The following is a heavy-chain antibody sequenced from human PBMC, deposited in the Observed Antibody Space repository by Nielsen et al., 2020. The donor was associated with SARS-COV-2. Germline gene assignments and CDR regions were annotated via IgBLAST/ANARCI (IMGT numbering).Heavy chain of an antibody. CDR2: INPSGGST. Sequence: ASVKVSCKASGYTFTSYYMHWVRQAPGQGLEWMGIINPSGGSTSYAQKFQGRVTMTRDTSTSTVYMELSSLRSEDTAVYYCARGGLPGSTSGDAFDIWGQGTMVTVSS. D-gene: IGHD2-2*01. J-gene: IGHJ3*02. CDR1: GYTFTSYY. V-gene: IGHV1-46*01. CDR3: ARGGLPGSTSGDAFDI.